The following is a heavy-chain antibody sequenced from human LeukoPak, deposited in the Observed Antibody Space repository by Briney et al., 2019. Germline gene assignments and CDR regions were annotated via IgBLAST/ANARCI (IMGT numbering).Heavy chain of an antibody. CDR3: ARSSSWYRYFDY. D-gene: IGHD6-13*01. CDR1: GFTFSSYS. Sequence: PGGSLRLSCAASGFTFSSYSMNWVRQAPGKGLEWVSYISSSGSTIYYADSVKGRFTISRDNAKNSLYLQMNSLRAEDTAVYYCARSSSWYRYFDYWGQGTLVTVSS. CDR2: ISSSGSTI. J-gene: IGHJ4*02. V-gene: IGHV3-48*04.